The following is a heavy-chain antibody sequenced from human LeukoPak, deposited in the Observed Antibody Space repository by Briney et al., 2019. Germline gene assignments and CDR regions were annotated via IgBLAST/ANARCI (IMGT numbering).Heavy chain of an antibody. CDR2: LYSGGTT. CDR3: ARDLNGYNPFDC. J-gene: IGHJ4*02. CDR1: GFTFDDYG. D-gene: IGHD5-24*01. Sequence: GGSLRLSCAASGFTFDDYGMSWVRQAPGKGLEWVSVLYSGGTTLYADSVKGRFTISRDNSKNTLYLQMNSLRAEDTAVYYCARDLNGYNPFDCWGQGTLVTVSS. V-gene: IGHV3-66*02.